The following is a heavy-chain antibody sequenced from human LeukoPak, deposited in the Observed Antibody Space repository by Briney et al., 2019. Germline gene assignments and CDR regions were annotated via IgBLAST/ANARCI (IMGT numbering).Heavy chain of an antibody. Sequence: PGGSLRLSCAASGFTFSSYSMNWVRQAPGKGLEWVSSISSSSSYIYYADSVKGRFTISRDNAKNSLYLQMNSLRAEDTAVYYCAKDRSASRREDLDYWGQGTLVTVSS. CDR3: AKDRSASRREDLDY. CDR1: GFTFSSYS. D-gene: IGHD1-26*01. CDR2: ISSSSSYI. V-gene: IGHV3-21*04. J-gene: IGHJ4*02.